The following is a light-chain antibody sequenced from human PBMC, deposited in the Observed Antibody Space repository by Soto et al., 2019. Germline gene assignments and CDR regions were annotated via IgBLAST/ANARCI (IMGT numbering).Light chain of an antibody. Sequence: EIVLTQSPATLSLSPGERATLSCRASQSVSSSLAWYQQKPGQSPRLLIYDTSNLATGIPARFSGSGSGTDFTLTISSLEPEDFAVYYCQQRTNWRITFGQGTRLDSK. CDR3: QQRTNWRIT. V-gene: IGKV3-11*01. CDR2: DTS. CDR1: QSVSSS. J-gene: IGKJ5*01.